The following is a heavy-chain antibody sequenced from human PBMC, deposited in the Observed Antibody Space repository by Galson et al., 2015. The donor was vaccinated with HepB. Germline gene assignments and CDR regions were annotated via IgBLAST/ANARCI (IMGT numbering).Heavy chain of an antibody. J-gene: IGHJ4*02. V-gene: IGHV3-23*01. CDR3: AKALYSYDSSGFS. CDR1: GFTFSSYA. CDR2: ISGGGHST. D-gene: IGHD3-22*01. Sequence: SLRLSCAASGFTFSSYAMSWVRQAPGRGLEWVSAISGGGHSTHYADSVKGRFTISRDNSKNTLYLQVNSLRAEDTAVFYCAKALYSYDSSGFSWGQGTLVTVSS.